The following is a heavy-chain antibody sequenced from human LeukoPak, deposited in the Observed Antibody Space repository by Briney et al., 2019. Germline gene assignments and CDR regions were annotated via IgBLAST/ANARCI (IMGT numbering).Heavy chain of an antibody. D-gene: IGHD3-22*01. CDR1: GYTFTSYG. Sequence: ASVTVSCKASGYTFTSYGISWVRQAPGQGLEWMGLISAYNGNTDYAQKLQGRVTMTTDTSTSTAYMELRSLRSDDTAVYYCARESRVITGSDAFDIWGQGTMVTVSS. V-gene: IGHV1-18*01. CDR2: ISAYNGNT. CDR3: ARESRVITGSDAFDI. J-gene: IGHJ3*02.